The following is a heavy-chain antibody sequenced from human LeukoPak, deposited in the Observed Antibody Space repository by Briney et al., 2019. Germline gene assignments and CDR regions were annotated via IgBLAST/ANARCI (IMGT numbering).Heavy chain of an antibody. CDR1: GGTFISYA. D-gene: IGHD4-17*01. CDR3: AIFMTTVTSPYLYYFDY. J-gene: IGHJ4*02. CDR2: IIPILGIA. Sequence: ASVKVSCKASGGTFISYAISWVRQAPGQGLEWMGRIIPILGIANYAQKFQGRVTITADKSTSTAYMELSRLRSEDTAVYYCAIFMTTVTSPYLYYFDYWGQGTLVTVSS. V-gene: IGHV1-69*04.